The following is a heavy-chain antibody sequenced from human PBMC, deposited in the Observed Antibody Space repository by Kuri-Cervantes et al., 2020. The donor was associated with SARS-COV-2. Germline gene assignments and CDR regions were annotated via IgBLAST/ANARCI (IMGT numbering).Heavy chain of an antibody. CDR2: IWYDGENE. Sequence: GESLKISCVASGFTFSNYVIHWVRQAPGKGLEWVAVIWYDGENEYYAGSVKGRFTISRDNSKNTVSLHMNSLRAEDTAVYYCAKTSGYNYYFAYWGQGSLVTVSS. J-gene: IGHJ4*02. V-gene: IGHV3-33*08. CDR1: GFTFSNYV. D-gene: IGHD5-24*01. CDR3: AKTSGYNYYFAY.